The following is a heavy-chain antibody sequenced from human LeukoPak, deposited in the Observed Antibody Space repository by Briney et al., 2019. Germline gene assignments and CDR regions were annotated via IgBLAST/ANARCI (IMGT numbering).Heavy chain of an antibody. CDR1: GFAFSSYG. D-gene: IGHD4-17*01. CDR2: ISISSSVI. CDR3: ARGETALTSRLDY. J-gene: IGHJ4*02. V-gene: IGHV3-48*01. Sequence: PGGSLRLSCAASGFAFSSYGMNWVRQAPGKGLEWVAYISISSSVIYYADSVKGRFTISRDNAKNSLYLRMNSLRGVDTAIYYCARGETALTSRLDYWGQGTLVTVSS.